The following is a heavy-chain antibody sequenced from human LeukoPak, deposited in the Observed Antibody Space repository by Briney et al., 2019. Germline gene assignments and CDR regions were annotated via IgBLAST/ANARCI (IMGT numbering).Heavy chain of an antibody. CDR1: GFTFTNYG. Sequence: GGSLRLSCAASGFTFTNYGMNWVRQAPGKGLEWVANIKQDGSEKYYVDSVKGRFTISRDNAKNSLYLQMNSLRSEDTAVYYCARVGSYTVPDWGQGTLVTVSS. J-gene: IGHJ4*02. CDR3: ARVGSYTVPD. D-gene: IGHD3-10*01. V-gene: IGHV3-7*03. CDR2: IKQDGSEK.